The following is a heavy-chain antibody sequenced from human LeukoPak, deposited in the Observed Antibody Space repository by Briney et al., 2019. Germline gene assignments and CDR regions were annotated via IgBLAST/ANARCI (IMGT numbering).Heavy chain of an antibody. CDR1: GYTFSSFG. V-gene: IGHV1-18*01. CDR3: ARGSPLSYSGNPPRAFDT. CDR2: ISTYNGDT. J-gene: IGHJ3*02. Sequence: ASVKVSCKASGYTFSSFGISWVRQAPGPGLECMGWISTYNGDTNYVQKLQDRVRMTTDASTNTAYLELRSLSSDDTAVYYWARGSPLSYSGNPPRAFDTWGQGTTVIVSS. D-gene: IGHD4-23*01.